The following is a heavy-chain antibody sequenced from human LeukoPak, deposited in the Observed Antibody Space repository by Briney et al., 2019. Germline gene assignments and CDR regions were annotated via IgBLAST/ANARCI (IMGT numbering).Heavy chain of an antibody. V-gene: IGHV1-24*01. CDR2: FDPEDGET. D-gene: IGHD6-13*01. CDR1: GYTLTELS. Sequence: GASVKVSCKVSGYTLTELSMHWVRQAPGKGLEWMGGFDPEDGETIYAQKFQGRVTMTEDTSTDTAYMELSSLRSDDTAVYYCAREHGRSWSSSWYPAGYWGQGTLVTVSS. CDR3: AREHGRSWSSSWYPAGY. J-gene: IGHJ4*02.